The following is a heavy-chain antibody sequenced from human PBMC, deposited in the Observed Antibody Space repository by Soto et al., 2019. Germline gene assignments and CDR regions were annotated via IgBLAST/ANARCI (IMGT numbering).Heavy chain of an antibody. D-gene: IGHD2-2*01. CDR1: GGSFSGYY. CDR2: INHSGST. V-gene: IGHV4-34*01. J-gene: IGHJ6*02. Sequence: SETLSLTCAVYGGSFSGYYWSWIRQPPGKGLEWIGEINHSGSTNYNPSLKSRVTISVDTSKNQFSLKLSSVTAADTAVYYCAGAHSFRYCSSTSCSHYYYYGMDVWGQGTTVTVSS. CDR3: AGAHSFRYCSSTSCSHYYYYGMDV.